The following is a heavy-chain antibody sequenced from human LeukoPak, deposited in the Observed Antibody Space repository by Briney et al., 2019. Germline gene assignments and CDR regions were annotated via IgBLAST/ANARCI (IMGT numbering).Heavy chain of an antibody. J-gene: IGHJ4*02. CDR3: ARDVRAFTMVRGVIGY. CDR2: INPNSGGT. Sequence: GASVKVSCKASGHTFTGYYMHWVRQAPGQGLEWMGWINPNSGGTNYAQKFQGRVTMTRDTSISTAYMELSRLRSDDTAVYYCARDVRAFTMVRGVIGYWGQGTLVTVSS. D-gene: IGHD3-10*01. V-gene: IGHV1-2*02. CDR1: GHTFTGYY.